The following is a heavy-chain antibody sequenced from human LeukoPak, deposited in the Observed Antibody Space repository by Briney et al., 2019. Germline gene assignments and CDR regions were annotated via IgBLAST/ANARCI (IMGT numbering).Heavy chain of an antibody. V-gene: IGHV4-4*07. CDR1: GGSISNYY. Sequence: PSETLSLTCTVSGGSISNYYWSWIRQPAGKGLEWIGRINTSGSTDYNPSLKSRVTMSVDTSKNQFSLKLSSLTAADTAVYYCARPRQWLVRAPDAFDIWGQGTMVTVSS. CDR3: ARPRQWLVRAPDAFDI. J-gene: IGHJ3*02. CDR2: INTSGST. D-gene: IGHD6-19*01.